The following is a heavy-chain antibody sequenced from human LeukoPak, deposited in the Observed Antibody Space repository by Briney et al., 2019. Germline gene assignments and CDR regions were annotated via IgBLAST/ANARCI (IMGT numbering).Heavy chain of an antibody. CDR1: GFTFDDYG. CDR3: ARGKNYHYYYYYTDV. Sequence: GGSLRLSCAASGFTFDDYGMSWVRQAPGRGLEWVSGINWNGGSTGYADSVKGRFTISRDNAKNSLYLQMNSLRAEDTALYYCARGKNYHYYYYYTDVWGKGTTVTVSS. CDR2: INWNGGST. D-gene: IGHD1-7*01. J-gene: IGHJ6*03. V-gene: IGHV3-20*04.